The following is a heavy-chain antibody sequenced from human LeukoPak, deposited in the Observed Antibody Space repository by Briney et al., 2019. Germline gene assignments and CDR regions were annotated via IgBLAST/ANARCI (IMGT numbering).Heavy chain of an antibody. J-gene: IGHJ4*02. CDR2: IKKDGSET. CDR3: ARMDYYTSGTYTYPNFDY. Sequence: GGSRRLSCAPSGFTLSRYWMSWVRQPPGQALGWVAPIKKDGSETYYVDSVKGRFTISRDNAKNSLHLQMNSLRAEDAAVFYCARMDYYTSGTYTYPNFDYWGQGTLVTVSS. CDR1: GFTLSRYW. V-gene: IGHV3-7*03. D-gene: IGHD3-10*01.